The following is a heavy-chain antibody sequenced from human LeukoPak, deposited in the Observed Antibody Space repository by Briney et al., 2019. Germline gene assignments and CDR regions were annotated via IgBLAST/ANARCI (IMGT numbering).Heavy chain of an antibody. D-gene: IGHD2-2*01. J-gene: IGHJ4*02. V-gene: IGHV1-69*13. CDR3: ARARVLVVPAAARYYFDY. CDR2: VIPIFGTA. CDR1: GGTFTSYA. Sequence: ASVKVSCKASGGTFTSYAISWVRQAPGQGLEWMGGVIPIFGTANYAQKFQGRVTITSDESTRTAYMELSSLSSEDTAVYYCARARVLVVPAAARYYFDYWGQGTLVTVPS.